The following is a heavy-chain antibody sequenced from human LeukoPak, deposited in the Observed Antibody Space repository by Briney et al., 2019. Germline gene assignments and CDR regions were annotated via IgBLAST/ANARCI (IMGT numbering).Heavy chain of an antibody. CDR2: ISSSSSTI. CDR1: GFIFSSYS. Sequence: GGSLRLSCAASGFIFSSYSMNWVRQAPGKGLEWVSYISSSSSTIYYADSVKGRFTISRDNAKKSLYLQMNSLRAEDSAVYYCARDRLHYGEYEKTFDYWGQGTLVTVSS. D-gene: IGHD4-17*01. V-gene: IGHV3-48*01. J-gene: IGHJ4*02. CDR3: ARDRLHYGEYEKTFDY.